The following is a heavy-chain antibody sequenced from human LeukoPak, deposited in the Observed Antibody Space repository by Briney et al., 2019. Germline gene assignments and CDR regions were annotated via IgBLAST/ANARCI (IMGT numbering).Heavy chain of an antibody. CDR2: IYPGDSDT. CDR1: GYSFTDYW. Sequence: GESLKISCKGSGYSFTDYWIAWARQMPGKGLEWMGTIYPGDSDTRYSPSFQGQVTISADKSISTAYPQWNSLKASDTAMYYCARHRYCSTTACYDMGGYWGQGTLVTVSS. J-gene: IGHJ4*02. V-gene: IGHV5-51*01. CDR3: ARHRYCSTTACYDMGGY. D-gene: IGHD2-2*01.